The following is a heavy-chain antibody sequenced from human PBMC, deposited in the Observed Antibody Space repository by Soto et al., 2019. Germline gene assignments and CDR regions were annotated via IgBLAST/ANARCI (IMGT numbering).Heavy chain of an antibody. CDR3: ARDLLLYYYDSSGYYYRDAFDI. CDR2: ISAYNGNT. CDR1: GYTFISYG. D-gene: IGHD3-22*01. Sequence: ASVKVSCKASGYTFISYGISWVRQAPGQGLEWMGWISAYNGNTNYAQKLQGRVTMTTDTSTSTAYMELRSLRSDDTAVYYCARDLLLYYYDSSGYYYRDAFDIWGQGTMVTVSS. J-gene: IGHJ3*02. V-gene: IGHV1-18*01.